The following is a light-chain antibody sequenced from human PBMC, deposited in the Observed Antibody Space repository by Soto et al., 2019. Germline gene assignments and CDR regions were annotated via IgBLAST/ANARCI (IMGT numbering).Light chain of an antibody. J-gene: IGLJ3*02. CDR3: CSYARSSTWV. V-gene: IGLV2-23*01. CDR2: EGS. Sequence: QSALTQPASVSGSPGQSITISCTGTSSDVESYNLVPWYQQHPGKAPKLMIYEGSKRPSGVSNRFSGSKSGNTASLTISGLQAEDEADYYCCSYARSSTWVFGGGTKLTVL. CDR1: SSDVESYNL.